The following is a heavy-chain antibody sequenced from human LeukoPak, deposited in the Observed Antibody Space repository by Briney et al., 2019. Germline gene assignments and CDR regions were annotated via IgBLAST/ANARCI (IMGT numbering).Heavy chain of an antibody. V-gene: IGHV3-11*01. CDR1: GFTFSDYY. D-gene: IGHD4-17*01. Sequence: GGSLRLSCAASGFTFSDYYMSWIRQAPGKGLERVSYISSSGSTIYYADSVKGRFTISRDTATNAQYLQMISLRAEDAAVYYCARAGYGDFLDPWGQGTLVTASS. CDR3: ARAGYGDFLDP. J-gene: IGHJ5*02. CDR2: ISSSGSTI.